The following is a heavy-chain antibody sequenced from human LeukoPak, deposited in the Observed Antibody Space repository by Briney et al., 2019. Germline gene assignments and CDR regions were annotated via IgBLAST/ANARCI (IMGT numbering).Heavy chain of an antibody. CDR2: INHSGST. CDR3: ARDAYFRNYVLH. V-gene: IGHV4-34*01. CDR1: GGSFSGYY. D-gene: IGHD4-11*01. J-gene: IGHJ4*02. Sequence: PSETLSLTCAVYGGSFSGYYWSWIRQPPGKGLEWIGEINHSGSTNYNPSLKSRVTISLGTSKNQFSLRLNSVTAADTAVYFCARDAYFRNYVLHWGRGTLVTVSS.